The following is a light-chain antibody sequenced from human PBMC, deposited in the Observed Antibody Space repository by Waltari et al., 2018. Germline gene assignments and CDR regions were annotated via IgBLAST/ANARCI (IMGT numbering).Light chain of an antibody. J-gene: IGLJ2*01. CDR1: NSNIGSNE. Sequence: QSELTQPPSASGTAGQRVTFSCSGDNSNIGSNEISWYQQFPGTVPQLLIYSDHQRLSGVPDRFSASKSGTSASLTISGLQSEDEASYYCATWDDSLNGPLFGGGTKLTVL. CDR3: ATWDDSLNGPL. CDR2: SDH. V-gene: IGLV1-44*01.